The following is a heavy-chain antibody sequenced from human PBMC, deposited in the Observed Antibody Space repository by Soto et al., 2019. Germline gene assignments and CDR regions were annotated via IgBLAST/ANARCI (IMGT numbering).Heavy chain of an antibody. V-gene: IGHV4-31*01. CDR1: GGSISSGGYY. Sequence: QVQLQESGPGLVKPSETLSLTCSVSGGSISSGGYYWSWIRQLPGKGLEWIGYIYSNGRTYYSPXLXSXXTMSVDTSKNQFSLKLNSVTAADTAIYFCARYTDYWGQGTLVTVSS. CDR2: IYSNGRT. J-gene: IGHJ4*02. CDR3: ARYTDY.